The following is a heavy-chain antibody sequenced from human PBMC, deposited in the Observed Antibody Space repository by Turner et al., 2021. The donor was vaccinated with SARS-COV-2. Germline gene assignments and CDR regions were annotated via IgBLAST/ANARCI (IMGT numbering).Heavy chain of an antibody. J-gene: IGHJ2*01. Sequence: EVQLLESGGGLVQPGGSLRLPCAASGFTFSSYAMRWVRQAPGKGLGWVSAISGSGGNTYYADSVKGRFTISRDNSKNTLYLQMNSLRVEDTAVYYCAKDRYGDNPYWYFDLWGRGTLVTVSS. D-gene: IGHD4-17*01. V-gene: IGHV3-23*01. CDR1: GFTFSSYA. CDR2: ISGSGGNT. CDR3: AKDRYGDNPYWYFDL.